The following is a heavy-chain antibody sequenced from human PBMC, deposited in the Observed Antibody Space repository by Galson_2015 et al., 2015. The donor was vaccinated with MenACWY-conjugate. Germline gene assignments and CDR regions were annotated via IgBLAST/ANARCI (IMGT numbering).Heavy chain of an antibody. D-gene: IGHD1-26*01. CDR2: IYYSGST. V-gene: IGHV4-59*01. CDR3: ARGSVPQTWEY. CDR1: GGSISSYY. J-gene: IGHJ4*02. Sequence: SETLSLTCTVSGGSISSYYWSWIRQPPGKGLEWIGYIYYSGSTNYNPSLKSRVTISVDTSKNQFSLKLSSVTAADTAVYYCARGSVPQTWEYWGQGTLVTVSS.